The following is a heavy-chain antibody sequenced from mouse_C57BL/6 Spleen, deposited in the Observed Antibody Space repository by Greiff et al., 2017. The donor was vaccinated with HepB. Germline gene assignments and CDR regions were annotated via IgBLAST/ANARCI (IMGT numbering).Heavy chain of an antibody. J-gene: IGHJ2*01. Sequence: VQLKESGPGMAKPSQSLSLTCTVTGYSITSGYDWHWIRHFPGNKLEWMGYISYSGSTNYNPSLKSRISITHDTSKNHFFLKLNSVTTEDTATYYCARRNRYYFDYWGQGTTLTVSS. D-gene: IGHD2-1*01. CDR2: ISYSGST. V-gene: IGHV3-1*01. CDR3: ARRNRYYFDY. CDR1: GYSITSGYD.